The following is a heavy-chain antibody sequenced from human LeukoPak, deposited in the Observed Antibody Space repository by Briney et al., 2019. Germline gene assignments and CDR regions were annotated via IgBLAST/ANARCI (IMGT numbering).Heavy chain of an antibody. D-gene: IGHD6-19*01. CDR2: IYYSGST. J-gene: IGHJ4*02. V-gene: IGHV4-39*07. CDR3: ARVWWLVLDH. Sequence: SETLSLTCTVSGGSISSSSYYWGWIRQPPGRGLEWIGSIYYSGSTYYNPSLKSRVTISVDTSKNQFSLKLSSVTAADTAVYYGARVWWLVLDHWGQGTLVTVSS. CDR1: GGSISSSSYY.